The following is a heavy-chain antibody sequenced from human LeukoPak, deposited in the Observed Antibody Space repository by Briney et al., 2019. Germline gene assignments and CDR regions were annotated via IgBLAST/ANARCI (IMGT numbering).Heavy chain of an antibody. D-gene: IGHD3-22*01. J-gene: IGHJ4*02. Sequence: GASVRVSCKASGYTFTGYYMHWVRQAPGQGLEWMGWISAYNGNTNYAQKLQGRVTMTTDTSTSTAYMELRSLRSDDTAVYYCAREDYYDSSGYYYVFDYWGQGTLVTVSS. CDR2: ISAYNGNT. CDR1: GYTFTGYY. CDR3: AREDYYDSSGYYYVFDY. V-gene: IGHV1-18*04.